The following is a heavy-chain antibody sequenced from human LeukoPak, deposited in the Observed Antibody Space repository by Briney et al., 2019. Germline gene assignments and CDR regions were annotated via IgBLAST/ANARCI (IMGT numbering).Heavy chain of an antibody. CDR3: ARDRCSSTSCHNWFDP. CDR2: IYSGGST. V-gene: IGHV3-66*02. D-gene: IGHD2-2*01. Sequence: GGSLRLSCAASGFTVSSNYMSWVRQAPGKGLEWVSVIYSGGSTYYADSMKGRFTISRDNSKNTLYLQMNSLRAEDTAVYYCARDRCSSTSCHNWFDPWGQGTLVTVSS. J-gene: IGHJ5*02. CDR1: GFTVSSNY.